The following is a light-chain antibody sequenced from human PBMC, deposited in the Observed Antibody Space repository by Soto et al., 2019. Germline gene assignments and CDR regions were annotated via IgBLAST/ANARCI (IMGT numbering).Light chain of an antibody. Sequence: DTVLAQSPGTLSLSPGDRATLSCRASQSVGSSFLAWYQQKPGQAPRLLIYGASSRAPGIPDRFRGSGSGTDFTLTISRLEPEDFAVCYCQHYETFGQGTKVDIK. V-gene: IGKV3-20*01. CDR1: QSVGSSF. CDR3: QHYET. CDR2: GAS. J-gene: IGKJ1*01.